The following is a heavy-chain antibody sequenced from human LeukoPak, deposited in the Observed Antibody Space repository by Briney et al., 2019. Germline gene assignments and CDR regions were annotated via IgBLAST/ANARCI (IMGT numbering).Heavy chain of an antibody. J-gene: IGHJ4*02. D-gene: IGHD5-24*01. CDR3: ARDFKLNYDY. Sequence: ASVKVSCKASGYTFTGYYIHWVRQGPGQGLEWMGRINPNSGGTNYAQKFQGRVTMTRDTSISTAYMELSRLRSDDTAVYYCARDFKLNYDYWGQGTLVTVSS. CDR1: GYTFTGYY. V-gene: IGHV1-2*06. CDR2: INPNSGGT.